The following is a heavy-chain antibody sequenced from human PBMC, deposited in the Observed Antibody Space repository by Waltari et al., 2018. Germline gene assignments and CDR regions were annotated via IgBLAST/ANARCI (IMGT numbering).Heavy chain of an antibody. Sequence: EVQLLESGGGLVQPGGSLRLSCAASGFTFSSYAMGWVRQAPGEGLEWVAVIYSDGSTYYADSVKGRFTISRDNSKNTLYLQMNSLRAEDTAVYYCAKGGQQLAIDYWGQGTLVTVSS. D-gene: IGHD6-13*01. CDR3: AKGGQQLAIDY. J-gene: IGHJ4*02. CDR2: IYSDGST. CDR1: GFTFSSYA. V-gene: IGHV3-23*03.